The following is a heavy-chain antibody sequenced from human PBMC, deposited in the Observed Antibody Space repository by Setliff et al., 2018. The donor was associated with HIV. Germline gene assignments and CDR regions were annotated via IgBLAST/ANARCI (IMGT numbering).Heavy chain of an antibody. CDR2: IYYSGSI. V-gene: IGHV4-30-4*08. D-gene: IGHD3-22*01. J-gene: IGHJ4*02. Sequence: PSETLSLTCTVSGGSISSGDYYWSWIRQPPGKGLEWIGYIYYSGSIYYNPSLKSRVTISIDTSKNQFSLKLAAVTAADTAVYYCARGGSYDTFDYWGQGTLVTVSS. CDR1: GGSISSGDYY. CDR3: ARGGSYDTFDY.